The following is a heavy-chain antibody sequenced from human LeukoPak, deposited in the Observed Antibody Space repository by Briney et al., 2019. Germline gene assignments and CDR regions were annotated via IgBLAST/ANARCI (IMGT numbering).Heavy chain of an antibody. D-gene: IGHD3-10*01. CDR2: INHSGSA. CDR3: ARRLLWFGEPFDY. V-gene: IGHV4-34*01. J-gene: IGHJ4*02. Sequence: MPSDTLSLTCAVYGGSFSGYYWSWIRQPPGKGLEWIGEINHSGSANYNPSLKSRVTISVDTSKNQFSLKLSSVTAADTAVYYCARRLLWFGEPFDYWGQGTLVTVSS. CDR1: GGSFSGYY.